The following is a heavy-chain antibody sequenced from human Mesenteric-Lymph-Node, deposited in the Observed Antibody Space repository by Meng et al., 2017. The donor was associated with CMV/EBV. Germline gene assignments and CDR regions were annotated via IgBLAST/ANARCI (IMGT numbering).Heavy chain of an antibody. Sequence: ASGSTFACLGLSWVRPAPGQGLEWMGWFSTYNGNTAYAQTFQCRVTMTTDTYMSTAYMELRSLTSDDTAVYFCARDRSNDILAGSDYWGQGTLVTVSS. CDR2: FSTYNGNT. CDR3: ARDRSNDILAGSDY. J-gene: IGHJ4*02. D-gene: IGHD3-9*01. CDR1: GSTFACLG. V-gene: IGHV1-18*01.